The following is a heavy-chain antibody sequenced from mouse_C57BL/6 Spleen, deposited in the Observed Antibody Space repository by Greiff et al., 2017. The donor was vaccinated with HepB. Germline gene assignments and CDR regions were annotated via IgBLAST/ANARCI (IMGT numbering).Heavy chain of an antibody. CDR1: GYTFTSYT. J-gene: IGHJ3*01. D-gene: IGHD2-1*01. CDR3: AGDGNYRFAY. V-gene: IGHV1-4*01. CDR2: INPSSGYT. Sequence: QVQLQQSGAELARPGASVKMSCKASGYTFTSYTMHWVKQRPGQGLEWIGYINPSSGYTKYNQKFKDKATLTADKSSSTAYMQLSSLTSEDSAVYYCAGDGNYRFAYWGQGTLVTVSA.